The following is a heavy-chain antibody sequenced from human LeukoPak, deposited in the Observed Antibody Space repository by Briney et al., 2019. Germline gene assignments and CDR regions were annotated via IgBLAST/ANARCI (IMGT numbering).Heavy chain of an antibody. CDR3: ARDAPGVRGVKYYYYMDV. Sequence: GGSLRLSCAASGFTFSTYYMHWVRQAPGKGLVWVSRINGDGSRTDYVDSVKGRFTISRDNAKNTLYLQKNSPRAEDTAVYYCARDAPGVRGVKYYYYMDVWGKGTTVTISS. J-gene: IGHJ6*03. CDR2: INGDGSRT. D-gene: IGHD3-10*01. V-gene: IGHV3-74*01. CDR1: GFTFSTYY.